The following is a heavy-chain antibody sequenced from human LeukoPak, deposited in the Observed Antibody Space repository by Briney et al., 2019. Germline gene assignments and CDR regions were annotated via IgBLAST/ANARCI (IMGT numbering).Heavy chain of an antibody. CDR3: ARVEGGWYGYSLVDY. Sequence: GGSLRLSCAASGLTFSSYWMSWVRQAPGKGLEWVANIKQDGSEKYYVDSVKGRFTISRDNAKNSLYLQMNSLRAEDTAVYYCARVEGGWYGYSLVDYWGQGTLVTVSS. J-gene: IGHJ4*02. D-gene: IGHD6-19*01. V-gene: IGHV3-7*01. CDR2: IKQDGSEK. CDR1: GLTFSSYW.